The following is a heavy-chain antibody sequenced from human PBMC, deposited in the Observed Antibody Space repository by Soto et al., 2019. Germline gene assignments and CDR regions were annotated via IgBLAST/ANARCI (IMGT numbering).Heavy chain of an antibody. CDR1: GFTFSSYW. V-gene: IGHV3-7*01. J-gene: IGHJ3*02. CDR3: ARDVRFLEWLSFPDAFDI. CDR2: IKQDGSEK. Sequence: SLRLSCAASGFTFSSYWMSWVRQAPGKGLEWVANIKQDGSEKYYVDSVKGRFTISRDNAKNSLYLQMNSLRAEDTAVYYCARDVRFLEWLSFPDAFDIWGQGTMVTVSS. D-gene: IGHD3-3*01.